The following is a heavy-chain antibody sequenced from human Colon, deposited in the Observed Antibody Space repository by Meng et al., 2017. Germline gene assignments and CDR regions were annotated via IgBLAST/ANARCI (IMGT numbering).Heavy chain of an antibody. CDR2: IYSSGST. CDR3: ARDRVPGKY. Sequence: QLQLQGSGPGLVRPSATLSLTCNVPGVSVKSGIYYWNWIRQPPGKTLEWIGYIYSSGSTTYNPSLKSRVTISLDTPKNQFSLKLTSVTAADTAVYYCARDRVPGKYWGQGTLVTVSS. J-gene: IGHJ4*02. CDR1: GVSVKSGIYY. V-gene: IGHV4-61*01. D-gene: IGHD1-14*01.